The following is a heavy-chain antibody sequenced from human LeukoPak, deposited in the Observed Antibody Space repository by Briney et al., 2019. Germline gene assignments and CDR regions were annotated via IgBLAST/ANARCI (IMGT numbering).Heavy chain of an antibody. CDR1: GGTFISYA. J-gene: IGHJ6*04. V-gene: IGHV1-69*01. Sequence: SVKVSGKASGGTFISYAISWVRQAPGQGLEWMGGIIPIFGTANYAQKFQGRVTITADESTSTAYMELSSLRSEDTAVYYCARGPYSYGPSGVYYGMDVWGKGTTVTVSS. CDR3: ARGPYSYGPSGVYYGMDV. CDR2: IIPIFGTA. D-gene: IGHD5-18*01.